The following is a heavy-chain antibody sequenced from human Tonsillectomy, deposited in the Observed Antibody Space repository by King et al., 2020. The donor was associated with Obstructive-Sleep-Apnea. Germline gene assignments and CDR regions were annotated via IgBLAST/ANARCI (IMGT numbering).Heavy chain of an antibody. Sequence: VQLVESGGGLVQPGRSLRLSCTASGFTFGDYYMSWFRQAPGKGLEWVGFITRKAYGGTTEYAASVKGRFTISRDDSKSIAYLQMNSLKTEDTAVYYCTRPIVASTSDAHWGQGTLVTVSS. J-gene: IGHJ4*02. CDR1: GFTFGDYY. D-gene: IGHD1-26*01. CDR2: ITRKAYGGTT. CDR3: TRPIVASTSDAH. V-gene: IGHV3-49*03.